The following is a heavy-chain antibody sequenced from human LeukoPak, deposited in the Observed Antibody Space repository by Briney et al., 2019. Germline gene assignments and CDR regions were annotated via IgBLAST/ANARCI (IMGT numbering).Heavy chain of an antibody. CDR2: ISSNGGST. Sequence: GGSLRLSCSASGFTFSSYAMHWVRQAPGKGLEYVSAISSNGGSTYYADSVRGRFTISRDNSKNTLYLQMSSLRAEDTAVYYCVKGGSGGYLLFDYWGQGTLVTVSS. J-gene: IGHJ4*02. V-gene: IGHV3-64D*06. D-gene: IGHD3-10*01. CDR1: GFTFSSYA. CDR3: VKGGSGGYLLFDY.